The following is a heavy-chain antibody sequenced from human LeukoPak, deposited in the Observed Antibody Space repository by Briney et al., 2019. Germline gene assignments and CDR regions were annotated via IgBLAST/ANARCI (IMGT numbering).Heavy chain of an antibody. CDR1: GYTFTSYG. V-gene: IGHV1-18*01. CDR2: ISAYNGNT. CDR3: ARVLYYDILTGYYRGGAFDI. D-gene: IGHD3-9*01. J-gene: IGHJ3*02. Sequence: GASVKVSCKASGYTFTSYGISWVRQAPGQRLEWMGWISAYNGNTNYAQKLQGRVTMTTDTSTSTAYMELRSLRSDDTAVYYCARVLYYDILTGYYRGGAFDIWGQGTMVTVSS.